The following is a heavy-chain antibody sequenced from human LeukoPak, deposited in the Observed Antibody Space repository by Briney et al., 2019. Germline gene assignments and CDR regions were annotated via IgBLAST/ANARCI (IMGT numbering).Heavy chain of an antibody. V-gene: IGHV4-59*01. D-gene: IGHD3-22*01. CDR1: GGSIRDYF. J-gene: IGHJ3*02. Sequence: SEPLSLTCTVSGGSIRDYFGTWIRRPLGKGLEWSGYIQYSGSTNHNPPLRGRLTMSGDTSEHEVSQNITSVPTADTALYDFASLGGLYESTAFSQVDDFDIWGQGTMVAVSS. CDR3: ASLGGLYESTAFSQVDDFDI. CDR2: IQYSGST.